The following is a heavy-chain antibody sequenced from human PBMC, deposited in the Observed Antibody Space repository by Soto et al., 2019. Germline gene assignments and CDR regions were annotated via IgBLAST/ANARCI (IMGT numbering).Heavy chain of an antibody. D-gene: IGHD3-16*02. CDR3: ERDRDPYYDYVWGGYRYTGGDYYGMDV. J-gene: IGHJ6*02. CDR1: GLTFRSYS. CDR2: ISSSSSTI. V-gene: IGHV3-48*02. Sequence: EVQLVESGGGLVQRGGSLRLSCAASGLTFRSYSMNWVRQAPGKGLEWVSYISSSSSTIYYADSVKGRFTISRDNAKKAMYMQMNSLRDEDTAVYYCERDRDPYYDYVWGGYRYTGGDYYGMDVWGQGTTVTVSS.